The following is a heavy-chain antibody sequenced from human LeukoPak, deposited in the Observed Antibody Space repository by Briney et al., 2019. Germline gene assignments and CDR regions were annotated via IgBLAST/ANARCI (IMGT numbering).Heavy chain of an antibody. V-gene: IGHV3-11*05. Sequence: GGSLRLSCAASGFTFSSYNMSWIRQAPGKGLEWVSYISSSSGNTNYADSVKGRFTISRDNAKNSLYLQMNSLRAEDTAVYYCAREWLDWGYYYYYYGMDVWGQGTTVTVSS. D-gene: IGHD3/OR15-3a*01. J-gene: IGHJ6*02. CDR3: AREWLDWGYYYYYYGMDV. CDR2: ISSSSGNT. CDR1: GFTFSSYN.